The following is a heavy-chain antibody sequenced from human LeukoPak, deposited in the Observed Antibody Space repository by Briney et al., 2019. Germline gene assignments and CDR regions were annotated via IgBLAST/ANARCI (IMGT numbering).Heavy chain of an antibody. J-gene: IGHJ6*03. D-gene: IGHD7-27*01. CDR2: INHSGST. CDR3: ARGTEALTGEGYYYYYMDV. CDR1: GGSFSGYY. Sequence: SEPLSLTCAVYGGSFSGYYWSWIRQPPGKGLEWIGEINHSGSTNYNPSLKSRVTISVDTSKNQFSLKLSSVTAADTAVYYCARGTEALTGEGYYYYYMDVWGKGTTVTVSS. V-gene: IGHV4-34*01.